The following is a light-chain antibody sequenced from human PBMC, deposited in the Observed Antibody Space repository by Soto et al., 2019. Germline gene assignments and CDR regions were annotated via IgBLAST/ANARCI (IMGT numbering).Light chain of an antibody. CDR1: QSVTGSY. V-gene: IGKV3-20*01. CDR3: QQYGRSPVT. Sequence: EIVLTQSPGTLSLSPGERATLSCRASQSVTGSYLAWYQQKPGQAPRLLIYGTSKRATGIPDRFSGSGSGTDFTLTISRLEPEDFATYSCQQYGRSPVTFGPGTKVDIK. CDR2: GTS. J-gene: IGKJ3*01.